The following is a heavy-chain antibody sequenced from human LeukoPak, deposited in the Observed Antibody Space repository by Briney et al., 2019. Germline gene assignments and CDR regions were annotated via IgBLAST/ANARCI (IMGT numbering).Heavy chain of an antibody. CDR1: GFTFSDFY. Sequence: GGSLRLSCAASGFTFSDFYMSWIRQAPGKGLEWLSYISSAASAIYYADSVRGRFTISRDNTNNSLLLQMNSLRAEDSAVYYCARVAVAGTIHWGQGTLVTVSS. J-gene: IGHJ4*02. V-gene: IGHV3-11*04. CDR2: ISSAASAI. D-gene: IGHD6-19*01. CDR3: ARVAVAGTIH.